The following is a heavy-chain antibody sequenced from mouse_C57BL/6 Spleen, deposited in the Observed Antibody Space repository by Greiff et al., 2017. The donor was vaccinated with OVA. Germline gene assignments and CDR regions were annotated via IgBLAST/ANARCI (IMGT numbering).Heavy chain of an antibody. CDR3: ARQEYYGSRYCFDD. CDR1: GFTFSSYG. D-gene: IGHD1-1*01. V-gene: IGHV5-6*01. J-gene: IGHJ2*01. CDR2: ISTGGSYT. Sequence: EVQGVESGGDLVKPGGSLKLSCAASGFTFSSYGMSWVRQTPDKRLEWVATISTGGSYTYYTDSVKGRFTISTDNAKNTLYLQMSRLKSEDTAMYDCARQEYYGSRYCFDDWGQGTTLTVSS.